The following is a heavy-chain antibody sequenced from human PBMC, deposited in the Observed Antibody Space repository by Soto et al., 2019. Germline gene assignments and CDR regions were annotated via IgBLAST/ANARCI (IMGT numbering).Heavy chain of an antibody. D-gene: IGHD5-18*01. V-gene: IGHV1-69*13. J-gene: IGHJ4*01. Sequence: SVKVSCKASGGPFSSYAISWVRQAPGQGLEWMGGIIPIFGTANYAQKFQGRVTITADESTSTAYMELSSLRSEDTAVYYCARRGLIQLWFFGYWRHLPPVPVYS. CDR2: IIPIFGTA. CDR1: GGPFSSYA. CDR3: ARRGLIQLWFFGY.